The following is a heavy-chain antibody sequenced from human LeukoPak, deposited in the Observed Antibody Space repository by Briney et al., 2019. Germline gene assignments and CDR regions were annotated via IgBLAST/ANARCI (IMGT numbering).Heavy chain of an antibody. V-gene: IGHV4-4*08. D-gene: IGHD6-13*01. CDR1: GGSISNYY. J-gene: IGHJ5*02. CDR3: ARAYSSSWYFNWFDP. CDR2: IYPSGTT. Sequence: SETLSLTCTVSGGSISNYYWSWIRQPPGKGLEWIGNIYPSGTTYYNPSLKTRVTISVDTSKNQFSLKLSSVTAADTAVYFCARAYSSSWYFNWFDPWGQGTLVTVSS.